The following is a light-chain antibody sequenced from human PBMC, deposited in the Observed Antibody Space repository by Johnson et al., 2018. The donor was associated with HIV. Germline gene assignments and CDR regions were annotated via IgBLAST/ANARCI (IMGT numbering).Light chain of an antibody. Sequence: QSVLTQPPSVSAAPGQKVTISCSGSSSNIGNNYISWYQHLPRTAPKLLIYDNDKRPLGIPDRFSGSKSGTSATLGITGLQTGDEADYYCGTWDSSLSAGVFGTGTTVIVL. CDR3: GTWDSSLSAGV. CDR2: DND. CDR1: SSNIGNNY. V-gene: IGLV1-51*01. J-gene: IGLJ1*01.